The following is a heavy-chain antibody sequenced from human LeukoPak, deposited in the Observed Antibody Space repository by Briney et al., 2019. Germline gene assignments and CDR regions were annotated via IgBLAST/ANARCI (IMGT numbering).Heavy chain of an antibody. J-gene: IGHJ3*02. V-gene: IGHV1-18*01. D-gene: IGHD2-15*01. Sequence: ASVKVSCKASGYTFTSYGISWVRHAPGQGLERMGWISAYNGNTNYAQKLQGRVTMTEDTSTDTAYMELSSLRSEDAAVYYCATDCIFVDGSCYWAFAFDIWGQGTMVTVSS. CDR3: ATDCIFVDGSCYWAFAFDI. CDR2: ISAYNGNT. CDR1: GYTFTSYG.